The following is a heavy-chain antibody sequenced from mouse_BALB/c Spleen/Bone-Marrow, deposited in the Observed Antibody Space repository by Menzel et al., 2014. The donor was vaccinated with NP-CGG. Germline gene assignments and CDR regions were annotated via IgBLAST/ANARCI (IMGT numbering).Heavy chain of an antibody. J-gene: IGHJ4*01. Sequence: QVQLQQSGAELVKPGASVKLSCRASGYTFTNYYMHWVKQRPGQGLEWIGEINPSNGGTNFNEKFKSKATLTVDKFSGTAYMQLSSLTSEDSAVYYCTRLPHWGQGTSVTVSS. CDR2: INPSNGGT. CDR3: TRLPH. D-gene: IGHD5-1*01. CDR1: GYTFTNYY. V-gene: IGHV1S81*02.